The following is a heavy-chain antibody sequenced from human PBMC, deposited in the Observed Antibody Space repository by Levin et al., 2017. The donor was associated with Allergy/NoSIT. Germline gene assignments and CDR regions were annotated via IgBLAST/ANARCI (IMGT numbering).Heavy chain of an antibody. CDR2: IHPGDSDI. Sequence: GESLKISCMGSGYTFTNYWIGWVRQMPGKGLQWMGIIHPGDSDIRYSPSFQGQVTISADKSISTAYLQWSSLKASDTAIYYCARQLNDYGDQDPFDFWGQGTIVTVSS. J-gene: IGHJ3*01. CDR1: GYTFTNYW. D-gene: IGHD4-17*01. CDR3: ARQLNDYGDQDPFDF. V-gene: IGHV5-51*01.